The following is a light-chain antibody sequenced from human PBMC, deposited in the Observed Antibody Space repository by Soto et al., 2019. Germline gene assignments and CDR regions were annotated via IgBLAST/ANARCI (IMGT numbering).Light chain of an antibody. CDR2: WAS. CDR3: QQHFSPPFT. Sequence: DIVMTQSPDSLAVSLGERATINCKSSQSVLYSSNNRNHLAWYQQKPGQPPKLLFYWASTRESGVPDRFSGSGSRTDFTLTISSLQAEDVAVYYCQQHFSPPFTFGQGTHLEIK. J-gene: IGKJ2*01. V-gene: IGKV4-1*01. CDR1: QSVLYSSNNRNH.